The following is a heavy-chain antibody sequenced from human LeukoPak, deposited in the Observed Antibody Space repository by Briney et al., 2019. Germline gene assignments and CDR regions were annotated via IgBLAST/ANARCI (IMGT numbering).Heavy chain of an antibody. J-gene: IGHJ4*02. CDR2: FDPEDGET. V-gene: IGHV1-24*01. D-gene: IGHD1-26*01. CDR3: ATVSERFSYYFDY. Sequence: ASVKVSCKVSGYTLTELSMHWVRQAPGKGLEWRGGFDPEDGETIYAQKFQGRVTMTEDTSTDTAYMELSSLRSEDTAVYYCATVSERFSYYFDYWGQGTLVTVSS. CDR1: GYTLTELS.